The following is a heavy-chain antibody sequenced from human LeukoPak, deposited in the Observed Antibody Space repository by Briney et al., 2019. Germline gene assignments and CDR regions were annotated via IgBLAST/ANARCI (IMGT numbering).Heavy chain of an antibody. J-gene: IGHJ3*02. CDR1: GYTFTSYG. CDR2: ISAYNGNT. CDR3: ATWTTVPRGAFDI. Sequence: ASVKVSCKASGYTFTSYGISWVRQAPGQGLEWMGWISAYNGNTNYAQKFQGRVTMTEDTSTDTAYMELSSLRSEDTAVYYCATWTTVPRGAFDIWGQGTMVTVSS. V-gene: IGHV1-18*01. D-gene: IGHD4-17*01.